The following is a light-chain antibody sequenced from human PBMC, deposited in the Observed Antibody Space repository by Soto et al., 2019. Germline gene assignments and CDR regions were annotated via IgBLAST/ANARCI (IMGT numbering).Light chain of an antibody. CDR1: QSILHSDGKTY. V-gene: IGKV2D-29*01. J-gene: IGKJ2*01. CDR2: EVS. Sequence: DIVMTQTPLSLSVTPGQPASISCKSSQSILHSDGKTYLYWYLQKPRQPPQLLLYEVSNRFSGVPDRFRCSGSGTDFALKISRVEAEDVGVYYCMQSIPFPYTFGQGTKLEIK. CDR3: MQSIPFPYT.